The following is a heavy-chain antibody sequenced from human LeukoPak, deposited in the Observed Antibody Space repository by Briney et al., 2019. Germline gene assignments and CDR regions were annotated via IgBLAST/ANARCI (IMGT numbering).Heavy chain of an antibody. J-gene: IGHJ5*02. CDR1: GGTFRGFF. Sequence: KPSETLSLTCAVSGGTFRGFFWSWIRQPPGKGLEWIGEINHSGSTNYNPSLKSRVTITVDTSKNQFSLKLSSVTAADTAVYYCARGTREWESSSSAWFDPWGQGTLVTVSS. V-gene: IGHV4-34*01. D-gene: IGHD6-6*01. CDR3: ARGTREWESSSSAWFDP. CDR2: INHSGST.